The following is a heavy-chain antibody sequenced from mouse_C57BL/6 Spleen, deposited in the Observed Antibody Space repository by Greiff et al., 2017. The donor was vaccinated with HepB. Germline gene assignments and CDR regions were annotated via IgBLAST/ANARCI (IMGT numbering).Heavy chain of an antibody. CDR3: ARALYDGFSNDYAMDY. J-gene: IGHJ4*01. CDR2: ISDGGSYT. D-gene: IGHD2-3*01. Sequence: EVQVVESGGGLVKPGGSLKLSCAASGFTFSSYAMSWVRQTPEKRLEWVATISDGGSYTYYPDNVKGRFTISRDNAKNNLYLQMSHLKSEDTAMYYCARALYDGFSNDYAMDYWGQGTSVTVSS. CDR1: GFTFSSYA. V-gene: IGHV5-4*01.